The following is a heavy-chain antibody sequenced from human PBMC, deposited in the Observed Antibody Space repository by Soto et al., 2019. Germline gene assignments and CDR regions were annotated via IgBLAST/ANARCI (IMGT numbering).Heavy chain of an antibody. Sequence: KPSETLSLTCTVSGGSISSYYWSWIRQPPGKGLEWIGYIYYSGSTNYNPSLKSRVTISVDTSKNQFSLKLSSVTAADTAVYYCARLAVGATDVGYYYYGMDVWGQGTTVTVSS. CDR1: GGSISSYY. CDR2: IYYSGST. CDR3: ARLAVGATDVGYYYYGMDV. J-gene: IGHJ6*02. D-gene: IGHD1-26*01. V-gene: IGHV4-59*08.